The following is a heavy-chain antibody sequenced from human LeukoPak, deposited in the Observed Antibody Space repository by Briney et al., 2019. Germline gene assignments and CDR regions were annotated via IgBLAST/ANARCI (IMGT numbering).Heavy chain of an antibody. CDR1: GGSISSSSYY. D-gene: IGHD3-3*01. V-gene: IGHV4-39*01. J-gene: IGHJ5*02. CDR2: IYYSGST. Sequence: SWDTLSLTCTVSGGSISSSSYYWGWIRQPPGEGLEWIGSIYYSGSTYYNPSLKSRATISVDTSKNQLSLKLSSVTAADTAVYYCAKSITIFGVTAWGQGTLVTVSS. CDR3: AKSITIFGVTA.